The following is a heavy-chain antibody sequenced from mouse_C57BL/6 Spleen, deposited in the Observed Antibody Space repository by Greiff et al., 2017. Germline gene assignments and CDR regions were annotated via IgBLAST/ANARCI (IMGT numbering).Heavy chain of an antibody. CDR2: IYPGDGDT. D-gene: IGHD1-1*01. Sequence: VQLQQSGPELVKPGASVKISCKASGYAFSSSWMNWVKQRPGKGLEWIGRIYPGDGDTNYNGKFKGKVTLTADKSSSTAYMQLSSLTSEDSAVYFCAREGYGSSPHWFAYWGQGTLVTVSA. CDR3: AREGYGSSPHWFAY. J-gene: IGHJ3*01. V-gene: IGHV1-82*01. CDR1: GYAFSSSW.